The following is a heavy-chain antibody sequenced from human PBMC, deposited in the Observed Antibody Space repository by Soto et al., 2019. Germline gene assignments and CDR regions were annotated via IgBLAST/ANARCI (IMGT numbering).Heavy chain of an antibody. Sequence: GGSLRLSCAASGFTFDDYTMHWVRQAPGKGLEWVSLISWDGGSTYYADSVKGRFTISRDNSKNSLYLQMNSLRTEDTALYYCAYSDHDAFDIGGQGTMVTVAS. J-gene: IGHJ3*02. CDR3: AYSDHDAFDI. V-gene: IGHV3-43*01. D-gene: IGHD2-15*01. CDR1: GFTFDDYT. CDR2: ISWDGGST.